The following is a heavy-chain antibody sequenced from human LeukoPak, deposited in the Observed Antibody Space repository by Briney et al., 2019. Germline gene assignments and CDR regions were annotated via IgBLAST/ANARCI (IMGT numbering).Heavy chain of an antibody. Sequence: SETLSLTCTVSGYSISSGYYWSWIRQTPGKGLEWIGSISHTPVTYHNPSLKSRVGMSVDTSKNQFSLRLSSVTAADTAIYYCGREGGRSHTSNWGQGTLVTVSS. J-gene: IGHJ4*02. V-gene: IGHV4-38-2*02. D-gene: IGHD3-16*01. CDR3: GREGGRSHTSN. CDR1: GYSISSGYY. CDR2: ISHTPVT.